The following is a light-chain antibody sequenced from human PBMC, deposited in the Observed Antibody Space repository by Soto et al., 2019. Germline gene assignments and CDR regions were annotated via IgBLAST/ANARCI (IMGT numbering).Light chain of an antibody. CDR2: EVT. V-gene: IGLV2-8*01. J-gene: IGLJ3*02. Sequence: QSVLTQPPSAFGSPGQSVTISCTGTSSDVGGYNCVSWYQQYPGKAPKLVISEVTKRPSGVPDRFSGSKSGNTASLTVSGLQADDEADYYCSSCAGSDNLVFGDGTKLTVL. CDR1: SSDVGGYNC. CDR3: SSCAGSDNLV.